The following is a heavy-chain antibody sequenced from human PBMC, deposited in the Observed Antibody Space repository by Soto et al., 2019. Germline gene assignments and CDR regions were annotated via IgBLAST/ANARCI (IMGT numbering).Heavy chain of an antibody. V-gene: IGHV1-3*01. Sequence: ASVKVSCKASGYTFTSYAMHWVLQAPGQRLEWMGWINAGNGNTKYSQKFQGRVAITRDTSASTAYMELSSLRSEDTAVYYCAGLRVVAVAGTRWVWFDPWGQGTLVTVSS. CDR3: AGLRVVAVAGTRWVWFDP. CDR2: INAGNGNT. J-gene: IGHJ5*02. D-gene: IGHD6-19*01. CDR1: GYTFTSYA.